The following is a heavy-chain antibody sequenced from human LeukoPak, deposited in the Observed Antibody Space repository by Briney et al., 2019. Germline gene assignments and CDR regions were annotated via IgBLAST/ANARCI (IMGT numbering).Heavy chain of an antibody. D-gene: IGHD2-2*01. Sequence: PGGSLRLSCAASGFTFSSYSMNWVRQAPGEGQEWVSSISSNSYIYYADSVKGRFTISRDNAKNSLYLQMNSLRAEDTAVYYCARAPTIVVGPTWGQGTLVTVSS. J-gene: IGHJ5*02. CDR2: ISSNSYI. V-gene: IGHV3-21*01. CDR1: GFTFSSYS. CDR3: ARAPTIVVGPT.